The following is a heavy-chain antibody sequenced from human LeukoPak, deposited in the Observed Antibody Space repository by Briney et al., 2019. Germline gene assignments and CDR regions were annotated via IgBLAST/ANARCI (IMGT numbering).Heavy chain of an antibody. J-gene: IGHJ4*02. V-gene: IGHV4-34*01. D-gene: IGHD4-17*01. Sequence: KASETLSLTCAVYGGSFSGYYWSWIRQPPGKGLEWIGEINHSGSTNYNPSLKSRVTISVDTSKNQFSLKLSSVTAADTAVYYCARGPLRREHWGRGTLVRVSS. CDR1: GGSFSGYY. CDR3: ARGPLRREH. CDR2: INHSGST.